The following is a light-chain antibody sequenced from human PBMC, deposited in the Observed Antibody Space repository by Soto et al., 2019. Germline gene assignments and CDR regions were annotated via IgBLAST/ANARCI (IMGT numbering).Light chain of an antibody. V-gene: IGKV1-8*01. Sequence: AIRMTQSPSSFSASTGDRVTITCRASQGISSYLAWYQQKPGKAPKLLIYAASTLQSGVPSRFSGSGSGTDFTLPSSCLQSEDFATYYCQRYYSYPHTFGQGTKVEIK. CDR2: AAS. CDR3: QRYYSYPHT. CDR1: QGISSY. J-gene: IGKJ1*01.